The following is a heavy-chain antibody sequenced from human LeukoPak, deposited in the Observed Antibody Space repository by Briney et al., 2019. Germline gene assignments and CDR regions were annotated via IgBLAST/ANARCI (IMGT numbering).Heavy chain of an antibody. CDR3: ATGLGIAVGKINFDY. CDR2: IYSGGST. V-gene: IGHV3-53*01. J-gene: IGHJ4*02. CDR1: GFTVSSNY. Sequence: GGSLRLSCAASGFTVSSNYMSWVRQAPGKGLEWVSVIYSGGSTYYADSVKGRFTISRDNSKNTLYLQMNSLRAEDTAVYYCATGLGIAVGKINFDYWGQGTLVTVSS. D-gene: IGHD6-19*01.